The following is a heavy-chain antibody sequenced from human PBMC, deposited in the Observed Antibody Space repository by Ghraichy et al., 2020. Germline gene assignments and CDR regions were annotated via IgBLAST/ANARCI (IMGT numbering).Heavy chain of an antibody. D-gene: IGHD1-26*01. Sequence: LETLSLTCAVYGGSFSAYYWSWIRQPPGKGLEWIGEINHSGSTNYNPSLKSRVTISVDTSKNQFSLKLSSVTAADTAVYYCARGVGATPYYYYGMGVWGQGTTVTVSS. CDR3: ARGVGATPYYYYGMGV. J-gene: IGHJ6*02. CDR2: INHSGST. CDR1: GGSFSAYY. V-gene: IGHV4-34*01.